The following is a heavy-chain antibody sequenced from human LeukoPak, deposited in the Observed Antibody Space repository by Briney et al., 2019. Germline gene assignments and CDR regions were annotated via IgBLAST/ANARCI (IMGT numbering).Heavy chain of an antibody. J-gene: IGHJ6*03. CDR1: GGSISSGGYS. CDR3: ARGRGGMDV. CDR2: IYYSGST. Sequence: PPETLSLTCAVSGGSISSGGYSWSWIRQPPGKGLEWIGYIYYSGSTYYNPSLKSRVTISVDTSKNQFSLKLSSVTAADTAVYYCARGRGGMDVWGRGTTVTVSS. V-gene: IGHV4-30-4*07.